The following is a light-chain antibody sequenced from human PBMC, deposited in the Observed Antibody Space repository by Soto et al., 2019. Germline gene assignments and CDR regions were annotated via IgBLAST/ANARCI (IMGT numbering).Light chain of an antibody. CDR3: CSYTTSNTRQIV. V-gene: IGLV2-14*01. J-gene: IGLJ1*01. Sequence: QSVLTQPASVSGSPGQSITISCTGTSSDVGGYNYVSWYQQHPGKAPKFMIYDVSNRPSVVSNRFSGSKSGNSASLTISWLQAEDEADYYCCSYTTSNTRQIVFGTGTKVTVL. CDR2: DVS. CDR1: SSDVGGYNY.